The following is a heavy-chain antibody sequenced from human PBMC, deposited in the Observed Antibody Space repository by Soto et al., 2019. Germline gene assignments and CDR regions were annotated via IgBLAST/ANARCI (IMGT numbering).Heavy chain of an antibody. Sequence: ASVKVSCKASGYTFTSYAMHWVRQAPGQRLEWMGWINAGNGNTKYSQKFQGRVTITADKSTSTAYMELSSLRSEDTAVYYCASTTLLVVVIHYYYYGMDVWGEGTTVTVSS. CDR2: INAGNGNT. CDR1: GYTFTSYA. CDR3: ASTTLLVVVIHYYYYGMDV. V-gene: IGHV1-3*01. D-gene: IGHD3-22*01. J-gene: IGHJ6*04.